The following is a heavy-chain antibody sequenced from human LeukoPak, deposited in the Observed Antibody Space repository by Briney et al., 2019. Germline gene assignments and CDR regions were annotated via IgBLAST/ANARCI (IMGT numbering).Heavy chain of an antibody. V-gene: IGHV1-8*01. D-gene: IGHD3-22*01. J-gene: IGHJ3*02. CDR3: ARFYDRAARDAFDI. Sequence: ASVKVSCKASGYTFTSYDINWVRQAPGQGLEWMGWMNPNSGNTGYAQKFQGRVTMTRNTSISTAYMELSSLRSEDTAVYYCARFYDRAARDAFDIWGQGTMVTVSS. CDR1: GYTFTSYD. CDR2: MNPNSGNT.